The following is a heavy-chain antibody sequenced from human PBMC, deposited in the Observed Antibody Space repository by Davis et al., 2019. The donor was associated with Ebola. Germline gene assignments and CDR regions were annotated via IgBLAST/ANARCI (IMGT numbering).Heavy chain of an antibody. Sequence: PSETLSLTCAVYGGSFSGYYWSWIRQPPGKGLEWIGEINHSGSTNYNPSLKSRVTISVDTSKNQFSLKLSSVTAADTAVYYCARGLRYSGSWYYYYGMDVWGQGTTVTVSS. V-gene: IGHV4-34*01. CDR2: INHSGST. CDR3: ARGLRYSGSWYYYYGMDV. CDR1: GGSFSGYY. D-gene: IGHD6-13*01. J-gene: IGHJ6*02.